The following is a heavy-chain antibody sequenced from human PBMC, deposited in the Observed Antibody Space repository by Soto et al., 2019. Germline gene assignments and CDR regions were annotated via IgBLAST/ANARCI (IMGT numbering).Heavy chain of an antibody. CDR2: INHSGST. CDR1: GGSFSGCY. V-gene: IGHV4-34*01. CDR3: ARGQFTMVRGVLYYYYGMDV. Sequence: PSETLSLTCAVYGGSFSGCYWSWIRQPPGKGLEWIGEINHSGSTNYNPSLKSRVTISVDTSKNQFSLKLSSVTAADTAVYYCARGQFTMVRGVLYYYYGMDVWGQGTTVTVSS. D-gene: IGHD3-10*01. J-gene: IGHJ6*02.